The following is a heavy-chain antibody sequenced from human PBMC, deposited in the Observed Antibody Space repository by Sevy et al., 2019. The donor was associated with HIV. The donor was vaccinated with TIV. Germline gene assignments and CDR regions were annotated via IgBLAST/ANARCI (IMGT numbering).Heavy chain of an antibody. CDR3: ARASGYYYRDAFDI. J-gene: IGHJ3*02. Sequence: GGSLRLSCAASGFTFSSYWMSWVRQAPGKGLEWVANIKQDGREKYYVDSVKGRFTISRDNAKNSLYLQMNSLRAEDTAVYYCARASGYYYRDAFDIWGQGTMVTVSS. CDR2: IKQDGREK. CDR1: GFTFSSYW. V-gene: IGHV3-7*01. D-gene: IGHD3-22*01.